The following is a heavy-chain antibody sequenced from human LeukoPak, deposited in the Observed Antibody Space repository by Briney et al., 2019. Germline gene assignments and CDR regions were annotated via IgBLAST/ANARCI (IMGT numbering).Heavy chain of an antibody. CDR2: INPNSGGT. J-gene: IGHJ5*02. D-gene: IGHD5-12*01. CDR1: GYTFTGHY. V-gene: IGHV1-2*02. Sequence: GASVKVSCKASGYTFTGHYMHWVRQAPGQGLEWMGWINPNSGGTNYAQKFQGRVTMTRDTSISTAYMELSRLRSDDTAVYYCAREMRSGYGWFDPWGQGTLVTVSS. CDR3: AREMRSGYGWFDP.